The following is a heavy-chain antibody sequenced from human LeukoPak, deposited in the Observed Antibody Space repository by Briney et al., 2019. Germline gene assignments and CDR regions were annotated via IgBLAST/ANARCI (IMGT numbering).Heavy chain of an antibody. Sequence: GGSLRLSCPASGFIFSNAWMSWVRQAPGKGLEWVGRIKSKTDGGTTDYAAPVKGRFTISRDDSKNTLYLQMNSLKTEDTAVYYCTTIVVVTAGVDYWGQGTLVTVSS. J-gene: IGHJ4*02. CDR2: IKSKTDGGTT. CDR3: TTIVVVTAGVDY. V-gene: IGHV3-15*01. CDR1: GFIFSNAW. D-gene: IGHD2-21*02.